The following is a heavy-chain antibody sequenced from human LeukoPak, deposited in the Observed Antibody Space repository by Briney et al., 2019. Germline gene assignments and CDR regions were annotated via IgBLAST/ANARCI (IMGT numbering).Heavy chain of an antibody. D-gene: IGHD3-9*01. CDR2: INPKTGAT. Sequence: GASVKVSCKASGYIFTDSNIHWVRQAPGQGLEWMGWINPKTGATKYAERFHGRVTMTGDTSISTGYMELSRLTSDDTAVHFCATVERSFDFLLVPLTYWGQGTLVTVSS. CDR1: GYIFTDSN. CDR3: ATVERSFDFLLVPLTY. V-gene: IGHV1-2*02. J-gene: IGHJ4*02.